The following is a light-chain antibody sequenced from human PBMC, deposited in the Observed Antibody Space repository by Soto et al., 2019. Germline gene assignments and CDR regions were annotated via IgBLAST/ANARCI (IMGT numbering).Light chain of an antibody. J-gene: IGKJ1*01. CDR2: DVS. CDR1: QSVSNS. CDR3: QQRSNWPPWT. V-gene: IGKV3-11*01. Sequence: EIVLTQSPATLSLSPGERVTLSCRASQSVSNSLAWYQQKPGQPPRLLIYDVSNRATGIPARFSGSGSGTDFTLTITSLEPEDFAVYYCQQRSNWPPWTFGQGTK.